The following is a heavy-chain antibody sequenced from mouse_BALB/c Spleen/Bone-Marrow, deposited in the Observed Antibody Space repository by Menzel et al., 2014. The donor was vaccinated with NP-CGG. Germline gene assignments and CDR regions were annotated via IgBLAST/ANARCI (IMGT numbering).Heavy chain of an antibody. J-gene: IGHJ2*01. Sequence: QVQLKQSGSVLVRPGVSVKLSCKASGYTFTSSWMHWAKQRPGQGLGWIGEIHPNSGNTNYNEKFKGKATLTVDTSSSTAYVDLNSLTSEDSAVYYCALGLPYFDYWGQGTTLTVSS. CDR3: ALGLPYFDY. V-gene: IGHV1S130*01. CDR2: IHPNSGNT. D-gene: IGHD4-1*01. CDR1: GYTFTSSW.